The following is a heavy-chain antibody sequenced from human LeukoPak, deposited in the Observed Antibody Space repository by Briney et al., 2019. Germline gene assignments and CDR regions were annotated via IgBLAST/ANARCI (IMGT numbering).Heavy chain of an antibody. D-gene: IGHD1-26*01. Sequence: GGSLKLSCAASGFTFSGSAMHWVRQASGKGLEWVGRIRSKANSYATVYAASVKGRFTISRDDSKNTAYLQMNSLRAEDTAVYYCAKDRSKGSYGDEFDFWGQGTLVTVSS. V-gene: IGHV3-73*01. CDR1: GFTFSGSA. J-gene: IGHJ4*02. CDR2: IRSKANSYAT. CDR3: AKDRSKGSYGDEFDF.